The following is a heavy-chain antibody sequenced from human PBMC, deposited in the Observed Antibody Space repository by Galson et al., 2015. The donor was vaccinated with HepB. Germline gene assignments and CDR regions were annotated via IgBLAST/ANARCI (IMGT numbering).Heavy chain of an antibody. Sequence: SLRLSCAASGFTFSSYWMHWVRQAPGKGLVWVSRTNTDGSSTVYADSVKGRFTISRDNAENTLFLQMNSLRDEDTAVYHCARAVMGSNNAVDIWGQGTMVSVSS. CDR3: ARAVMGSNNAVDI. CDR1: GFTFSSYW. V-gene: IGHV3-74*01. D-gene: IGHD2-8*01. J-gene: IGHJ3*02. CDR2: TNTDGSST.